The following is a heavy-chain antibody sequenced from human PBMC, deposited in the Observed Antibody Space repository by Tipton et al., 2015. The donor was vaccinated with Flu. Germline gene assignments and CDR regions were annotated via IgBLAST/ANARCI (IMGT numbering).Heavy chain of an antibody. CDR2: MHASGVT. Sequence: TLSLTCTVSGGSISSYYWSWIRQPAGKGLEWIGRMHASGVTNYNPSLKSRVSMSVDTSKNQFSLKLSSVTAADTAVYYCARGPEQWLVNPHYFDYWGHGTLVTVSS. CDR3: ARGPEQWLVNPHYFDY. D-gene: IGHD6-19*01. V-gene: IGHV4-4*07. CDR1: GGSISSYY. J-gene: IGHJ4*01.